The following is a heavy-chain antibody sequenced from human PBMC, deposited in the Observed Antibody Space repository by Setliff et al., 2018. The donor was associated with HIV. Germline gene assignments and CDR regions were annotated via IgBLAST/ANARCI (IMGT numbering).Heavy chain of an antibody. V-gene: IGHV3-30*02. Sequence: GGSLRLSCAASGFTFSSYGMHWVRQAPGKGLEWVAVIWYDGSSKYYADSVKGRFTISRDNSKNTLYLQMNSLRAEDTAVYYCAKGYSSSWYYFDYWGQGTLVTVSS. D-gene: IGHD6-13*01. CDR2: IWYDGSSK. CDR1: GFTFSSYG. J-gene: IGHJ4*02. CDR3: AKGYSSSWYYFDY.